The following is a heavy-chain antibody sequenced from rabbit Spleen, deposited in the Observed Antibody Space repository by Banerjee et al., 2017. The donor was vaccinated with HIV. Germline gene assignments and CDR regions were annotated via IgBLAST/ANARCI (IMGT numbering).Heavy chain of an antibody. D-gene: IGHD6-1*01. V-gene: IGHV1S45*01. J-gene: IGHJ4*01. CDR3: AREDSNGYPPL. CDR2: INVITGKP. Sequence: QEQLEESGGDLVQPEGSLTLTCKASGFDFSSNYYMCWVRQAPGKGLDWIACINVITGKPVYAKWAKGRFTISKASSTTVTLQMTSLTAADTATYFCAREDSNGYPPLWGPGTLVTVS. CDR1: GFDFSSNYY.